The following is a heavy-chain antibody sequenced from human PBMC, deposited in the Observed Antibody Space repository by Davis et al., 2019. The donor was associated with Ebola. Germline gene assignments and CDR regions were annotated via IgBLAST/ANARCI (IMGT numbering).Heavy chain of an antibody. Sequence: PSETLSLTCTVSGASINSFYWSWIRHAPCTVLYLFCVFLSRLTPHYHPSLRPRVSFSVDTSNNQFSLRLRSVTASDTAVYYCARPRDPGSFNHNNCFDPWGQGITVTVSS. V-gene: IGHV4-59*04. D-gene: IGHD1-14*01. CDR3: ARPRDPGSFNHNNCFDP. CDR2: FLSRLTP. CDR1: GASINSFY. J-gene: IGHJ5*02.